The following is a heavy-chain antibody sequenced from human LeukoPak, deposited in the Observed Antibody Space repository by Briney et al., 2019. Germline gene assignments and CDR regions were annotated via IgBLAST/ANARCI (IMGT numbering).Heavy chain of an antibody. CDR3: VRGSLMMATIID. CDR1: GYTFTGYY. D-gene: IGHD5-24*01. CDR2: INPNSGGT. J-gene: IGHJ4*02. Sequence: ASVKVSCKASGYTFTGYYMHWVRQAPGQGLEWMGWINPNSGGTNYAQKFQGRVTMTRDTSISTAYMELSRLRSDDTAVYYCVRGSLMMATIIDWGQGTLVTVSS. V-gene: IGHV1-2*02.